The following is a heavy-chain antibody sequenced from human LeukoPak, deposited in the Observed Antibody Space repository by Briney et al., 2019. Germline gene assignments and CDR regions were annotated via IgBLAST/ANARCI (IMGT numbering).Heavy chain of an antibody. J-gene: IGHJ4*02. CDR3: AKGLKGCSGSSCYYFFDF. D-gene: IGHD2-15*01. CDR1: GFTFSNYA. CDR2: ITGSGGDA. Sequence: LPGGSLRLSCAASGFTFSNYAMNWVRQAPGKGLEWVSSITGSGGDAYYADSEKGRFTISRDNSKNTLDLQMNSLRAEDTAVYYCAKGLKGCSGSSCYYFFDFWGQGALITVSS. V-gene: IGHV3-23*01.